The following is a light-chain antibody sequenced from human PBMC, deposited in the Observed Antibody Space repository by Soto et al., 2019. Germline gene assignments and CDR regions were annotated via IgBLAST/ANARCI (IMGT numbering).Light chain of an antibody. CDR1: QSIGTY. Sequence: DIQMTQSPSSLSASVGYRVTITFRASQSIGTYLHWYQQKPGKAPNLLIYAASTLQSGVPSRFSGSGSGTDFTLTISSLQPEDFATYFCQHGYSTPLTFGGGTKV. CDR3: QHGYSTPLT. CDR2: AAS. V-gene: IGKV1-39*01. J-gene: IGKJ4*01.